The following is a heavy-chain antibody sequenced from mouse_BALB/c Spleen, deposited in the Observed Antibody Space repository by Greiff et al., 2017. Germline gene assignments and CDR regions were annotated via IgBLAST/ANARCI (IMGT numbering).Heavy chain of an antibody. Sequence: EVKLMESGGGLVQPGGSLKLSCAASGFTFSSYTMSWVRQTPEKRLEWVAYISNGGGSTYYPDTVKGRFTISRDNAKNTLYLQMSSLKSEDTAMYYCARHGSYWYFDVWGAGTTVTVSS. CDR1: GFTFSSYT. CDR3: ARHGSYWYFDV. J-gene: IGHJ1*01. CDR2: ISNGGGST. V-gene: IGHV5-12-2*01.